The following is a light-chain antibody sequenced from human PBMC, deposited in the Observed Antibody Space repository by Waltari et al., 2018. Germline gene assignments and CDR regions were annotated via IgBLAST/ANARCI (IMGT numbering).Light chain of an antibody. V-gene: IGKV3-20*01. CDR1: QSVCRN. J-gene: IGKJ1*01. CDR2: GAS. CDR3: QHYVRLPVT. Sequence: EILLTQSPGTLSLSPGDRVTLSCRASQSVCRNLVWYQQKPGQAPRLLMYGASIRATGIPDRFSGSGSGTDFILTISRLEPEDFAVYYCQHYVRLPVTFGQGTKVEIK.